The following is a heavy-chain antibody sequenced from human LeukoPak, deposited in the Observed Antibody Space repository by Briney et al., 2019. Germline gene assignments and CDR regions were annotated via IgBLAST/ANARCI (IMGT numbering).Heavy chain of an antibody. CDR2: IYYSGST. CDR1: GGSISSGGYY. CDR3: ARGYYYGSGSYFGWFDP. V-gene: IGHV4-31*03. D-gene: IGHD3-10*01. J-gene: IGHJ5*02. Sequence: SQTLSLTCTVSGGSISSGGYYWSWIRQHPGKGLEWIGYIYYSGSTYYNPSLKSRVTISVDTSKSQFSLKLSSVTAADTAVYYCARGYYYGSGSYFGWFDPWGQGTLVTVSS.